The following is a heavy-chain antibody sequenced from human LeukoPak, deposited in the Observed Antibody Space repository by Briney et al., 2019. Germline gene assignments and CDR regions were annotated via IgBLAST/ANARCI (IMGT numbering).Heavy chain of an antibody. CDR1: GFTFSSYA. J-gene: IGHJ4*02. CDR2: ISGSGGST. CDR3: ANDLGGLGYCSSTSCYPSGDY. V-gene: IGHV3-23*01. Sequence: QSGGSLRLSCAASGFTFSSYAMSWVRQAPGKGLEWVSAISGSGGSTYYADSVKGRFTISRDNSKNTLYLQMNSLRAEDTAVYYCANDLGGLGYCSSTSCYPSGDYWGQGTLVTVSS. D-gene: IGHD2-2*01.